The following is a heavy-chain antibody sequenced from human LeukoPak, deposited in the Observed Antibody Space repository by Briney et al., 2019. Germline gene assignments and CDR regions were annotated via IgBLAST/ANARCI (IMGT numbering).Heavy chain of an antibody. D-gene: IGHD3-10*01. CDR3: ARVTSMVRGVTPPYYFDY. CDR1: GFTVSSNY. V-gene: IGHV3-66*01. Sequence: PGGSLRLSCAASGFTVSSNYMSWVRQAPGKGLEWVSVIYSGGNTYYADSVKGRFTISRDNSKNTLYLQMNSLRAEDTAVYYCARVTSMVRGVTPPYYFDYWGQGTLVTVSS. J-gene: IGHJ4*02. CDR2: IYSGGNT.